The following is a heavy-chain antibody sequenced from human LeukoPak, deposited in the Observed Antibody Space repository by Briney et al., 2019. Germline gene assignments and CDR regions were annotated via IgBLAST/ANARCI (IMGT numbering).Heavy chain of an antibody. D-gene: IGHD1-26*01. CDR3: ARGRIVGATLPFDY. CDR1: GGSISSYY. J-gene: IGHJ4*02. CDR2: TYYSGST. V-gene: IGHV4-59*01. Sequence: KPSETLSLTCTVSGGSISSYYWSWIRQPPGKGLEWIGYTYYSGSTNYNPSLKSRVTISVDTSKNQFSLKLSSVTAADTAVYYCARGRIVGATLPFDYWGQGTLVTVSS.